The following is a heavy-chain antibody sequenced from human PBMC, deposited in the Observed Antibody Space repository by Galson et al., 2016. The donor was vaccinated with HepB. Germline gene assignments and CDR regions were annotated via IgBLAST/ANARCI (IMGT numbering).Heavy chain of an antibody. J-gene: IGHJ4*02. CDR2: ISFDGSNT. CDR1: GFTFSTYG. V-gene: IGHV3-30*18. D-gene: IGHD2/OR15-2a*01. CDR3: AKDRPIEY. Sequence: SLRLSCAVTGFTFSTYGMRWVRQAPGKGLEWVALISFDGSNTYYADSVKGRFTFSKDNSKNTLYLQMNSLRGEDTAVYYCAKDRPIEYWGQGTLVTVSS.